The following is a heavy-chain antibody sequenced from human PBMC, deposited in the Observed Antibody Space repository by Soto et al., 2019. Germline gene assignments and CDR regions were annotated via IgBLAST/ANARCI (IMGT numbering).Heavy chain of an antibody. D-gene: IGHD2-15*01. J-gene: IGHJ4*02. CDR1: GYIFTAYS. Sequence: ASVKVSCKASGYIFTAYSMHWVRQAPEQGLEWLGWINPNSGDTIYAQKFQDRVTMTCDTSVSTAYLELSSLSSDDTALYYCAREASAVVSLDYWGQGTLVTVSS. V-gene: IGHV1-2*02. CDR2: INPNSGDT. CDR3: AREASAVVSLDY.